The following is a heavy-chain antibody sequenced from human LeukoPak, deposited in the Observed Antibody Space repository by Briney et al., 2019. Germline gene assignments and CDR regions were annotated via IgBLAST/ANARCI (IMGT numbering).Heavy chain of an antibody. CDR2: IYYSGST. CDR3: ARVYSSGWYFDP. Sequence: SETLSLTCTVSGGSISSGSYYWSWIRQPPGKGLEWIGYIYYSGSTNYNPSLKSRVTISVDTSKNQFSLKLSSVTAADTAVYYCARVYSSGWYFDPLGQGTLVTVSS. D-gene: IGHD6-19*01. CDR1: GGSISSGSYY. V-gene: IGHV4-61*01. J-gene: IGHJ5*02.